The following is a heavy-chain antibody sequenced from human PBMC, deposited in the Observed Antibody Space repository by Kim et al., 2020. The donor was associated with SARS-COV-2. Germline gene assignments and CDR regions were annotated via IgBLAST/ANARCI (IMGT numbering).Heavy chain of an antibody. CDR1: GGSISSYY. Sequence: SETLSLTCTVSGGSISSYYWSWIRQPPGKGLEWIGYIYYSGSTNYNPSLKSRVTISVDTSKNQFSLKLSSVTAADTAMYYCARESQQGYYGSGSYYNVDDYFDYWGQGTLVTVSS. V-gene: IGHV4-59*13. CDR3: ARESQQGYYGSGSYYNVDDYFDY. D-gene: IGHD3-10*01. CDR2: IYYSGST. J-gene: IGHJ4*02.